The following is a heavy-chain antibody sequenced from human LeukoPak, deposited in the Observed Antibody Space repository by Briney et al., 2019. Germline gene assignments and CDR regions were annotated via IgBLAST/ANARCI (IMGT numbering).Heavy chain of an antibody. Sequence: SETLSLTCTVSGGSLTSYYCSWIRQPPGKGLEWIGYIYYSGSTNYNPSLKSRVTISVDTSKNQFSLKLSSVTAGDTAVYYCARAPITIFDYGMDVWGQGTTVSVS. CDR2: IYYSGST. CDR1: GGSLTSYY. CDR3: ARAPITIFDYGMDV. D-gene: IGHD3-3*01. V-gene: IGHV4-59*01. J-gene: IGHJ6*02.